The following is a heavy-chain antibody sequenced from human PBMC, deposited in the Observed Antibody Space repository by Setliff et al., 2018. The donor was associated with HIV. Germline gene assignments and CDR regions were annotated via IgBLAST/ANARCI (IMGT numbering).Heavy chain of an antibody. CDR2: INPGSGGA. V-gene: IGHV1-2*02. CDR3: ARDGRYCSGGSCFTNRASYYYYYMDV. J-gene: IGHJ6*03. Sequence: EASVKVSCKASRYTFTGHYMHWVRQAPGQGLEWVGWINPGSGGANYAQKFQGRVTMTRDTSISTAYMELSRLTSDDTAVYYCARDGRYCSGGSCFTNRASYYYYYMDVWGKGTTVTVSS. CDR1: RYTFTGHY. D-gene: IGHD2-15*01.